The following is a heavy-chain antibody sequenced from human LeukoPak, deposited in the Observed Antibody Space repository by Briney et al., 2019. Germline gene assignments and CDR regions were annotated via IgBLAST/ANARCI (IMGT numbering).Heavy chain of an antibody. CDR2: INPNSGIT. V-gene: IGHV1-8*03. CDR1: GYTFTGYY. CDR3: AREDFYDSGSNDY. J-gene: IGHJ4*02. Sequence: GASVKVSCKASGYTFTGYYMHWVRQAPGQGLEWMGWINPNSGITAYAQKFQGRVTITRNTSISTAYMELSSLGSEDTAVYYCAREDFYDSGSNDYWGQGTLVTVSS. D-gene: IGHD3-22*01.